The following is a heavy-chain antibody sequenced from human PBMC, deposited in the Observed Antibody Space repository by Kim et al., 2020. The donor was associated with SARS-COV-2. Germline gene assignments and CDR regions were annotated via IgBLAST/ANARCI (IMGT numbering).Heavy chain of an antibody. CDR2: IYHSGST. V-gene: IGHV4-30-2*01. Sequence: SETLSLTCAVSGGSISSGGYSWSWIRQPPGKGLEWIGYIYHSGSTYYNPSLKSRVTISVDRSKNQFSLKLSSVTAADTAVYYCARVVCDDFWSGYYEGECYYMDVWGKGTTVTVSS. J-gene: IGHJ6*03. CDR1: GGSISSGGYS. D-gene: IGHD3-3*01. CDR3: ARVVCDDFWSGYYEGECYYMDV.